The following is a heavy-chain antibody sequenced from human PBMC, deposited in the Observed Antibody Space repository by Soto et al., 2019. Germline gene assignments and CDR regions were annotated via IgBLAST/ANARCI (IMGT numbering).Heavy chain of an antibody. Sequence: GASVKVSCKASGYTFTSYGISWLRQAPGQRLEWMGWINAGNGNTKYSQKFQGRVTITRDTSASTAYMELSSLRSEDTAVYYCASSYSNYALIDYYYYGMDVWGQGTTVTVSS. D-gene: IGHD4-4*01. CDR2: INAGNGNT. J-gene: IGHJ6*02. CDR1: GYTFTSYG. CDR3: ASSYSNYALIDYYYYGMDV. V-gene: IGHV1-3*01.